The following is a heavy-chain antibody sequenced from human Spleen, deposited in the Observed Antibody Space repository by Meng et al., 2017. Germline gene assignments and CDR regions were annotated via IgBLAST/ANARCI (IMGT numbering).Heavy chain of an antibody. CDR3: ARQWLENWFDP. Sequence: GESLKISCAASGFTISPYTMHWVRLAPGKGLEWVAVIYYDGTSKKYADSVEGRFTVSRDSSKNTLYLQMNSLTAEDTAVYYCARQWLENWFDPWGQGTLVTVSS. D-gene: IGHD6-19*01. J-gene: IGHJ5*02. V-gene: IGHV3-30*04. CDR2: IYYDGTSK. CDR1: GFTISPYT.